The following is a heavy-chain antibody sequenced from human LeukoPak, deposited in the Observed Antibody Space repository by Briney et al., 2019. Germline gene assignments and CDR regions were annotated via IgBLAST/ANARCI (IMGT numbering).Heavy chain of an antibody. CDR1: GYTFTSYG. Sequence: RASVKVSCKASGYTFTSYGISWVRQAPGQGLEWTGWISAYNGNTNYAQKLQGRVTMTTDTSTSTAYMELRSLRSDDTAVYYCARDQYYDFWSGYSNWFDPWGQGTLVTVSS. V-gene: IGHV1-18*01. CDR3: ARDQYYDFWSGYSNWFDP. J-gene: IGHJ5*02. D-gene: IGHD3-3*01. CDR2: ISAYNGNT.